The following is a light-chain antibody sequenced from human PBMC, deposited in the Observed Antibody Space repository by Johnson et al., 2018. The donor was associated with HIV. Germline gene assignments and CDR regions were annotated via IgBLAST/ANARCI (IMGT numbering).Light chain of an antibody. CDR1: SSNIGNNY. V-gene: IGLV1-51*01. J-gene: IGLJ1*01. CDR3: GTWDSSLSAYV. CDR2: DNN. Sequence: QSVLTQPPSVSAAPGQKVTISCSGSSSNIGNNYVSWYQQFPGTAPKLLIYDNNKRPSGIPDRFSGSTSGTSATLAITGLQTGDEAEYYCGTWDSSLSAYVFGTGTKATSL.